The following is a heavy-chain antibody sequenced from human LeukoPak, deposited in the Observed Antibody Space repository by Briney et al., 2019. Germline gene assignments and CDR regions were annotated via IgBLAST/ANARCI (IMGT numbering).Heavy chain of an antibody. Sequence: PGGSLRLSCAASGLTVSSNCMSWVRQAPGKGLEWVSFIYSGGNTYYADSVKGRFTISRDNTKISLHLQMNSLRVEDTALYYCAKDIDWLAFEDWGQGTLVTVSS. V-gene: IGHV3-53*01. CDR2: IYSGGNT. CDR3: AKDIDWLAFED. CDR1: GLTVSSNC. J-gene: IGHJ4*02. D-gene: IGHD6-19*01.